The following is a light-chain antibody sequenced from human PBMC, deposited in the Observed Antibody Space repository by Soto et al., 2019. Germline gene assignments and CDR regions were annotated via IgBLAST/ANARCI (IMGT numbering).Light chain of an antibody. Sequence: DIQMTQSPSTLSASVGDRVTITCRASQSISSWLAWYQQKPGKAPKLLIYKASSLESGVPSRFSGSGSGTDFTLTISRLEPEDFAVYFCQQYHNWPPITFGQGTRLEIK. CDR2: KAS. V-gene: IGKV1-5*03. CDR1: QSISSW. CDR3: QQYHNWPPIT. J-gene: IGKJ5*01.